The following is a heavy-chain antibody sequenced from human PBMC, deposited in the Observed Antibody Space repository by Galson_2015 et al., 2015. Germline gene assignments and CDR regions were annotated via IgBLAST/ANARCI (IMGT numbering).Heavy chain of an antibody. CDR1: GFTFSNAW. V-gene: IGHV3-15*01. CDR2: IKSKTDGGTT. Sequence: SLRLSCAASGFTFSNAWMSWVRQAPGKGLEWVGRIKSKTDGGTTDYAAPVKGRFTISSDDSKNTLYLQMNSLRAEDTAVYYCARDVSRRYSGSYFYYYGMDVWGQGTTVTVSS. D-gene: IGHD1-26*01. J-gene: IGHJ6*02. CDR3: ARDVSRRYSGSYFYYYGMDV.